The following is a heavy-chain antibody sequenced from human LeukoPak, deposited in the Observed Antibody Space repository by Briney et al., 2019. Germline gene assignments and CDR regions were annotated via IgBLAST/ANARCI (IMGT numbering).Heavy chain of an antibody. D-gene: IGHD1-7*01. CDR1: GFTFSSYG. V-gene: IGHV3-30*18. J-gene: IGHJ4*02. CDR3: AKGRRAPLVGTITKSWIDY. CDR2: ISYDGSNK. Sequence: GGSLRLSCAASGFTFSSYGMHWVRQAPGKGLEWVALISYDGSNKYYADSVKGRFTISRDNAKNSLYLQMNSLRAEDTAVYYCAKGRRAPLVGTITKSWIDYWGQGTLVTVSS.